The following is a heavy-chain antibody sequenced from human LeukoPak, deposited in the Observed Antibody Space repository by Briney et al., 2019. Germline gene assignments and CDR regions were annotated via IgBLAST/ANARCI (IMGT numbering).Heavy chain of an antibody. D-gene: IGHD5-24*01. J-gene: IGHJ1*01. CDR1: GFTFSSYG. CDR3: ARGDGYNDAEYLQH. V-gene: IGHV3-33*01. Sequence: GGSLRLSCAASGFTFSSYGMHWVRQAPGKGREGRAVIWYDGSNKYYGDSVKGRFTISRDNSKKTLYLQMNSLRVEDTAAYYCARGDGYNDAEYLQHWGQGTLVTVS. CDR2: IWYDGSNK.